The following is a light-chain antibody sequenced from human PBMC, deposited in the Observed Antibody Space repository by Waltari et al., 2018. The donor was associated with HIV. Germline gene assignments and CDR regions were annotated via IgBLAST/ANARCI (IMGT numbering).Light chain of an antibody. CDR2: DAS. J-gene: IGKJ4*01. V-gene: IGKV3-11*01. Sequence: EIVLTQSPATLSLFPGERATLSCRAIQSVTTYLAWYQQKPGLAPRLLIFDASKRATGVPARFSGSGSGTDFTLTISSLEPEDFAVYWCQQRTNWPLIFGGGTKVELK. CDR1: QSVTTY. CDR3: QQRTNWPLI.